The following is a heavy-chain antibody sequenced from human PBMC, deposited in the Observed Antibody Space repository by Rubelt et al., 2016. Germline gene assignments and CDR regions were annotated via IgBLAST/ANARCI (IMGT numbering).Heavy chain of an antibody. CDR3: ARHSHNGSSTSCGLNWFDP. Sequence: QLQLQESGPGLVKPSETLSLTCTVSGGSISSSSYYWGWIRQPTGKGLEWIGSIYYSGSTYYNPSLNSRVPISVDPSRNQSSLKPSSVTGADTAVDYCARHSHNGSSTSCGLNWFDPWGQGTLVTVSS. D-gene: IGHD2-2*01. J-gene: IGHJ5*02. CDR1: GGSISSSSYY. V-gene: IGHV4-39*01. CDR2: IYYSGST.